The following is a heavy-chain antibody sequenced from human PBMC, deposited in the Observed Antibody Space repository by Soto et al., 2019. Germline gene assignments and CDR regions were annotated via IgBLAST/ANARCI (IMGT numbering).Heavy chain of an antibody. V-gene: IGHV6-1*01. CDR2: TYYRSKWYN. CDR3: ARRRGSSGYYSGAFYI. Sequence: SQTLSLTCAISGDSVSSNSAAWNWIRQSPSRGLEWLGRTYYRSKWYNDYAVSVKSRITINPDTSKNQFSLQLNSVTPADTAVYSCARRRGSSGYYSGAFYIWGQGTMVTVSS. CDR1: GDSVSSNSAA. J-gene: IGHJ3*02. D-gene: IGHD3-22*01.